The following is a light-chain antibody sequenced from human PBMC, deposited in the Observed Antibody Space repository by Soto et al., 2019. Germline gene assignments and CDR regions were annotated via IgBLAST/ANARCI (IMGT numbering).Light chain of an antibody. CDR3: QQANSFPPT. J-gene: IGKJ4*01. CDR2: AAS. Sequence: DIQMSQSPSSLSASVGDRVTITCRASHGISNYLAWYQQKPGKVPKLLIYAASTLQSGVPSRFSGSGSGTDFTLTISSLQPEDFATYYCQQANSFPPTFGGGTKVDI. V-gene: IGKV1-12*01. CDR1: HGISNY.